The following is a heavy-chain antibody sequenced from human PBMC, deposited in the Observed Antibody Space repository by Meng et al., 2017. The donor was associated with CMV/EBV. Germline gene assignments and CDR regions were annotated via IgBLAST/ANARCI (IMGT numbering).Heavy chain of an antibody. CDR2: IIPILGIA. J-gene: IGHJ4*02. V-gene: IGHV1-69*10. CDR3: ARFRYSSGWYGLDY. Sequence: SVKVSCKASGGTFSSYAISWVRQAPGQGLEWMGGIIPILGIANYAQKFQGRVTMTRDTSTSTVYMELSSLRSEDTAVYYCARFRYSSGWYGLDYWGQGTLVTVSS. CDR1: GGTFSSYA. D-gene: IGHD6-19*01.